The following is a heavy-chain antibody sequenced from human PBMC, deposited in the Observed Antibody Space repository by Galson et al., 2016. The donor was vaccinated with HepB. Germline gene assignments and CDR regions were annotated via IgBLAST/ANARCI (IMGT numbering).Heavy chain of an antibody. Sequence: SLRLSCAASGFTFSTYAMTWVRQAPGKGLEWVSTVNGNGATTHHADSVKGRFILSRDNSKNTLYLQMNSLSAEDTAMYYCAILGPEDYWGQGILVTVSS. J-gene: IGHJ4*02. CDR1: GFTFSTYA. CDR2: VNGNGATT. CDR3: AILGPEDY. D-gene: IGHD1-14*01. V-gene: IGHV3-23*01.